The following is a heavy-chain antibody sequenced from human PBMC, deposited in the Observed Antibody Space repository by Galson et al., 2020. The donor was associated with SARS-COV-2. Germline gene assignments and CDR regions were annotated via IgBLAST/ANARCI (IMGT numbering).Heavy chain of an antibody. V-gene: IGHV1-2*06. D-gene: IGHD3-10*01. Sequence: ASVKVSCKASGYTFSGHYMHWVRLAPGQGLEWMGRINPNSGDTDVAQKFQGRVTMTTDTSLTTAYMELSRLTSDDTAVYYWTRGSNSSPFYLCDPWGHGSLVSVSA. J-gene: IGHJ5*02. CDR2: INPNSGDT. CDR1: GYTFSGHY. CDR3: TRGSNSSPFYLCDP.